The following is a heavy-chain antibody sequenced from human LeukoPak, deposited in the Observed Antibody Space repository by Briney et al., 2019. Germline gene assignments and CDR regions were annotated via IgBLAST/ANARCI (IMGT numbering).Heavy chain of an antibody. V-gene: IGHV3-48*03. CDR2: ISSSGSTI. J-gene: IGHJ4*02. D-gene: IGHD5-18*01. Sequence: PGGSLRLSCAASGFTFSSYEMNWVRQAPGKGLEWVSYISSSGSTIYYADSVKGRFTISRDNAKNSLYLQMNSLRAEDTAVYYCARTSSDVDTAMVFDYWGQGTLVTVSS. CDR3: ARTSSDVDTAMVFDY. CDR1: GFTFSSYE.